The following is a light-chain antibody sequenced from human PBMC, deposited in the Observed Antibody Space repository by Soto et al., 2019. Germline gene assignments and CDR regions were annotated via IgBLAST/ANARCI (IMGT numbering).Light chain of an antibody. CDR2: GAS. V-gene: IGKV3-15*01. CDR3: QQYNSWLWT. Sequence: EIVLTQSPATLSLSPGERATLSCKASQSVHNYLAWYQQKPGQAPRLLIYGASTRATGIPARFSGSGSGTEFTLIISSLQSEDSAVYYCQQYNSWLWTFGQGTKVDIK. CDR1: QSVHNY. J-gene: IGKJ1*01.